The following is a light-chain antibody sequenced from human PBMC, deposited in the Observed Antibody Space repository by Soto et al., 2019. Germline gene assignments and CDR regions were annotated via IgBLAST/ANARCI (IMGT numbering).Light chain of an antibody. V-gene: IGKV4-1*01. CDR3: QQFYTTPT. CDR2: WAS. J-gene: IGKJ1*01. CDR1: HSTLHSPNNKDA. Sequence: IVMTQSPDSLAVSLGERATRNRNSTHSTLHSPNNKDALTWYQQKPGQPPKLLINWASTRESGVPDRFSGAGSGTDFTLTISSLKAEDVAVSYCQQFYTTPTFGKGTKVDIK.